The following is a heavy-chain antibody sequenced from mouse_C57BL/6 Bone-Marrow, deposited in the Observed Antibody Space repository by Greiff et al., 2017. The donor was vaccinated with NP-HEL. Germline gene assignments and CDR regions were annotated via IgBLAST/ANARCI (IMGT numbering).Heavy chain of an antibody. CDR3: TTDGNYLDY. CDR1: GFNIKDDY. Sequence: EVQGVESGAELVRPGASVKLSCTASGFNIKDDYMHWVKQRPEQGLEWIGWIDPENGDTEYASKFQGKATITADTSSNTAYLQLSSLTSEDTAVYYCTTDGNYLDYWGQGTTLTVSS. CDR2: IDPENGDT. J-gene: IGHJ2*01. V-gene: IGHV14-4*01. D-gene: IGHD2-1*01.